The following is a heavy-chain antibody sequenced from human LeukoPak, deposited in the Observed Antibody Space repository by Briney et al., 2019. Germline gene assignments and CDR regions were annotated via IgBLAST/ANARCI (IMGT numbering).Heavy chain of an antibody. CDR3: ARDAHGDYIVYYYYMDV. J-gene: IGHJ6*03. Sequence: GGSLRLSCAASGFTFSSYEMNWVRQAPGKGLEWVSYISSSSSYIYYADSVKGRFTISRDNAKNSLYLQMNSLRAEDTAVYYCARDAHGDYIVYYYYMDVWGKGTTVTISS. V-gene: IGHV3-21*05. CDR1: GFTFSSYE. D-gene: IGHD4-17*01. CDR2: ISSSSSYI.